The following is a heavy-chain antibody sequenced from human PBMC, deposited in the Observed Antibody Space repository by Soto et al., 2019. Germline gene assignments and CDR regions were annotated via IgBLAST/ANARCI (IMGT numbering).Heavy chain of an antibody. CDR3: AKVSGVPPSYFDY. CDR2: ISGSGGST. CDR1: GFTFSSYA. Sequence: GGSLRLSCAASGFTFSSYAMSWVRQAPGKGLEWVSAISGSGGSTYYADSVKGRFTISRDNSKNTLYLQMNSLRAKDTAVYYCAKVSGVPPSYFDYWGQGTPVTVSS. J-gene: IGHJ4*02. D-gene: IGHD3-10*01. V-gene: IGHV3-23*01.